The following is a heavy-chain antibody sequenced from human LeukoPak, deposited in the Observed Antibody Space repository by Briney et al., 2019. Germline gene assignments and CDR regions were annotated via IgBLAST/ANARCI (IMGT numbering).Heavy chain of an antibody. V-gene: IGHV3-21*01. CDR2: ISSSSSYI. J-gene: IGHJ4*02. Sequence: GGSLRLPCAASGFTFRSYTMHWVRQAPGKGLEWVSSISSSSSYIYYADSVKGRFTISRDNAKNSLYLQMNSLRAEDTAVYYCARWGAAAGTRDFDYWGQGTLVTVSS. CDR1: GFTFRSYT. CDR3: ARWGAAAGTRDFDY. D-gene: IGHD6-13*01.